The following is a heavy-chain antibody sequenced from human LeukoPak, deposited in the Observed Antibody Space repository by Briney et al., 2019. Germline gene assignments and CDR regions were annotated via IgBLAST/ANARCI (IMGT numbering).Heavy chain of an antibody. CDR1: GGSISSYY. Sequence: SETLSLTCTVSGGSISSYYWSWIRQPAGKGLEWIGRIYTSGSTNYNPSLKSRVTMSVDTSKNQFSLKLSSVTATDTAVYYCARDPGYDSSGYYYVGFDYWGQGTLVTVSS. J-gene: IGHJ4*02. CDR2: IYTSGST. D-gene: IGHD3-22*01. V-gene: IGHV4-4*07. CDR3: ARDPGYDSSGYYYVGFDY.